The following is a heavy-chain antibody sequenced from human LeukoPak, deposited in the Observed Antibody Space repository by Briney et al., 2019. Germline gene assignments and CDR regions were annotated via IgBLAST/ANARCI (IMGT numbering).Heavy chain of an antibody. J-gene: IGHJ4*02. Sequence: SETLSLTCTVSGGSISSHYWSWIRQPPGKGLEWIGYIYYSGSTNFNPSLKSRVTISVDTSKNQFSLNLSSVTAADTAVYYCARHPGRDSSGYYLYYFDYWGQGTLVTVSS. CDR3: ARHPGRDSSGYYLYYFDY. CDR2: IYYSGST. CDR1: GGSISSHY. V-gene: IGHV4-59*08. D-gene: IGHD3-22*01.